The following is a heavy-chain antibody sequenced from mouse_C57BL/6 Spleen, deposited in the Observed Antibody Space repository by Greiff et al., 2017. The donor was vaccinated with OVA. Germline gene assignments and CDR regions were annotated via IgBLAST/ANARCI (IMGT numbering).Heavy chain of an antibody. D-gene: IGHD3-3*01. Sequence: EVQRVESGGGLVQPKGSLKLSCAASGFTFNTYAMHWVRQAPGKGLEWVARIRSKSSNYATYYADSVKDRFTISRDDSQSMLYLQMNNLKTEDTAMYYCVREGGASYLGGYFDYWGQGTTLTVSS. CDR2: IRSKSSNYAT. CDR1: GFTFNTYA. CDR3: VREGGASYLGGYFDY. V-gene: IGHV10-3*01. J-gene: IGHJ2*01.